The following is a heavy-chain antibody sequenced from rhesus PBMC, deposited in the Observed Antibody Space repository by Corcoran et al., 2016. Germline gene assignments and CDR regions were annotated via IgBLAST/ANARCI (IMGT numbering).Heavy chain of an antibody. CDR2: IYGSGSST. CDR1: VGSISSHY. V-gene: IGHV4-169*01. J-gene: IGHJ3*01. D-gene: IGHD4-29*01. Sequence: QLQLQASGPGLVKPSETLSVPCAVSVGSISSHYWSWFRQAPGKGLEWIGYIYGSGSSTKYNPSLKSRVTLSVDTSKNQFSLKLSSVTAADTAVYYCANIVAASDAFDFWGQGLRVTVSS. CDR3: ANIVAASDAFDF.